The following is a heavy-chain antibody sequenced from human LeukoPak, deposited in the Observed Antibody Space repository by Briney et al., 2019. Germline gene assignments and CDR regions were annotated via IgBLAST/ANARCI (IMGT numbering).Heavy chain of an antibody. Sequence: SETLSLTCTVSGGSISSYYWSWIRQPPGKGLEWIGYIYTSGSTNYNPSLKSRVTISVDTPKNQFSLKLSSVTAADTAVYYCARLFEYSSSSPRYYYYYMDVWGKGTTVTVSS. D-gene: IGHD6-6*01. CDR3: ARLFEYSSSSPRYYYYYMDV. CDR2: IYTSGST. CDR1: GGSISSYY. J-gene: IGHJ6*03. V-gene: IGHV4-4*09.